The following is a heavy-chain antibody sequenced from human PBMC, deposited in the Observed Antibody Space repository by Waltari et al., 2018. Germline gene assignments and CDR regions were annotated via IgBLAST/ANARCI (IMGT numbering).Heavy chain of an antibody. D-gene: IGHD4-17*01. J-gene: IGHJ4*02. CDR1: GFLFRSYG. Sequence: QVQLVESGGGVVQPGRSLRLSCAASGFLFRSYGMHWARQAPGKGLEWVAVISYDGSNKYYADSVKGRFTISRDNSKNTLYLQMNSLRAEDTAVYYCAKGHDYGDYWGNYWGQGTLVTVSS. CDR2: ISYDGSNK. V-gene: IGHV3-30*18. CDR3: AKGHDYGDYWGNY.